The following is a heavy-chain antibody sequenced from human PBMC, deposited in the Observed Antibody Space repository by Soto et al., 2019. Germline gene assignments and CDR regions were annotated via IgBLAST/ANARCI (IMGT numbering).Heavy chain of an antibody. CDR1: GFTFDTYA. CDR2: LSYDGSNQ. V-gene: IGHV3-30-3*01. CDR3: TRGLLTDFFDY. Sequence: VQLVESGGGVVQSGRSLRLSCAASGFTFDTYAMHWVRQAPGKGLEWVAVLSYDGSNQFYAGSVKGRFTVSRDNSKNTLDLQVNSLRNDDTAVYYCTRGLLTDFFDYWGQGALVTVSS. J-gene: IGHJ4*02.